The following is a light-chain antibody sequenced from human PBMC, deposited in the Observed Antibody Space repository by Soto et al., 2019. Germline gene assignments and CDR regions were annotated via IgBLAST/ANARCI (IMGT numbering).Light chain of an antibody. CDR1: QSISTY. J-gene: IGKJ5*01. V-gene: IGKV1-39*01. CDR2: AAS. CDR3: QQNFSIPIT. Sequence: DIQMTQDPSSVSASVGDRVTITCRPSQSISTYLNCYHQKPGKAPDLLIYAASILKSGVPSRFSGSGSGTHFTLTITGLQPADFATYYCQQNFSIPITFGQGRRLEI.